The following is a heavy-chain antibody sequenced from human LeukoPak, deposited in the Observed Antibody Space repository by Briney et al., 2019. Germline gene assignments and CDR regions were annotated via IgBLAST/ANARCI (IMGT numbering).Heavy chain of an antibody. CDR2: IYYRSKWYN. V-gene: IGHV6-1*01. CDR3: ARAGVRMTTVTADFDY. Sequence: SQTLSLTCAISGDSVSSNSAAWNWIRQSPSRGLEWLGRIYYRSKWYNDYAVSVKSRITINPDTSKNQFSLQLNSVTPEDTAVYYCARAGVRMTTVTADFDYWGQGTLVTVSS. J-gene: IGHJ4*02. CDR1: GDSVSSNSAA. D-gene: IGHD4-17*01.